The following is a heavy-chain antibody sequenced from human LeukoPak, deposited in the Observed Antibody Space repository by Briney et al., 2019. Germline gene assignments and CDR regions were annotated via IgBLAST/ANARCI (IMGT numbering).Heavy chain of an antibody. V-gene: IGHV1-2*02. J-gene: IGHJ4*02. Sequence: ASVTVSCKASGYTFTGYYMHWVRQAPGQGLEWMGWINPNSGGTNYAQKFQGRVTLTRDMSINTAYMELRRLRSDDTAVYYCARGGQRSSGTSYIISDYWGQGTLVTVSS. CDR1: GYTFTGYY. CDR3: ARGGQRSSGTSYIISDY. CDR2: INPNSGGT. D-gene: IGHD3/OR15-3a*01.